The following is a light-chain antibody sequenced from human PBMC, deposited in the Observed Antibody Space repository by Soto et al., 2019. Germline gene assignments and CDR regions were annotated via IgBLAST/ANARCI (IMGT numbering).Light chain of an antibody. CDR2: EAT. CDR3: QQANSFPIT. Sequence: DIQMTQSPSSVSASVGDTVTITCRASQGLKFLAWYQQKPGKAPRLLIYEATNLQSGVPPRFSGSGYAKDFTLTISSLQPEDFATYFCQQANSFPITFGQGTRLEI. CDR1: QGLKF. J-gene: IGKJ5*01. V-gene: IGKV1-12*01.